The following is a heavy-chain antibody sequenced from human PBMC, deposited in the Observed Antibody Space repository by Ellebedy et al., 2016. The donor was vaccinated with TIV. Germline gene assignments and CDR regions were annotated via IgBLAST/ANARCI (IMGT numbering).Heavy chain of an antibody. CDR2: ISGSGGST. D-gene: IGHD3-3*02. CDR1: GFTFSSYA. J-gene: IGHJ4*02. Sequence: GGSLRLSXAASGFTFSSYAMSWVRQAPGKGLEWVSAISGSGGSTYYADSVKGRFTISRDNSKNTLYLQMNSLRAEDTAVYYCAKLGSAHFWFDYWGQGTLVTVSS. V-gene: IGHV3-23*01. CDR3: AKLGSAHFWFDY.